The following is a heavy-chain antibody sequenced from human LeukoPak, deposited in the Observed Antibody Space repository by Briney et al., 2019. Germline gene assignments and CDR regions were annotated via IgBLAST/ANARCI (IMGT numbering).Heavy chain of an antibody. V-gene: IGHV3-30*04. J-gene: IGHJ4*02. CDR3: ARAITMVRGVLDY. Sequence: GRSLGLSCAASGFTFSSYAMHWVRQAPGKGLEWVAVISYDGSNKYYADSVKGRFTISRDNSKNTLYLQMNSLRAEDTAVYYCARAITMVRGVLDYWGQGTLVTVSS. D-gene: IGHD3-10*01. CDR1: GFTFSSYA. CDR2: ISYDGSNK.